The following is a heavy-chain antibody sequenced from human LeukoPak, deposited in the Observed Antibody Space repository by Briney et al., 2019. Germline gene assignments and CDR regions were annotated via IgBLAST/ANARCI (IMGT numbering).Heavy chain of an antibody. CDR3: ARGVVVPAAGEMFDP. J-gene: IGHJ5*02. D-gene: IGHD2-2*01. CDR2: IYYSGST. V-gene: IGHV4-59*01. CDR1: GGSISSYY. Sequence: SETLSLTCTVSGGSISSYYWSWIRQPPGKGMEWIGYIYYSGSTNYNPSLKSRVTISVDTSKNQFSLKLSSVTAADTAVYYCARGVVVPAAGEMFDPWGQGTLVTVSS.